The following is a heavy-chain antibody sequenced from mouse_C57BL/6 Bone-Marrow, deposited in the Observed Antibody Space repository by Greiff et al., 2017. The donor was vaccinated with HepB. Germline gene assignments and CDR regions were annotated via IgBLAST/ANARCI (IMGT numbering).Heavy chain of an antibody. Sequence: EVQLQQSGPGLVKPSQSLSLTCSVTGYSITSGYYWNWIRQFPGNKLEWMGYISYDGSNKYNPSLKNRISITRDTSKNQFFLKLNSVTTEDTATYYCAGGSVDYWGQGTTLTVSS. V-gene: IGHV3-6*01. CDR2: ISYDGSN. J-gene: IGHJ2*01. CDR3: AGGSVDY. CDR1: GYSITSGYY. D-gene: IGHD1-1*02.